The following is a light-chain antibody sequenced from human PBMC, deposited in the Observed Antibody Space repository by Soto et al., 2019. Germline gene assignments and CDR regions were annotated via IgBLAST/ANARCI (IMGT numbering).Light chain of an antibody. CDR2: AAS. V-gene: IGKV1-39*01. CDR3: QQSYSNPIT. CDR1: QSISSY. Sequence: DIHMTQSPSSLSASVGYIFTITCRASQSISSYLNWYQQKPGKAPKLLIYAASSLQSGVPSRLSGSGYGTDLTITISSMQTEDFETYYCQQSYSNPITFGHGTRLEIK. J-gene: IGKJ5*01.